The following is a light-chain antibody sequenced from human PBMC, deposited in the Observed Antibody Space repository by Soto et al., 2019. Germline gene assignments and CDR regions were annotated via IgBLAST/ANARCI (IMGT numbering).Light chain of an antibody. CDR3: QRNYTAPPT. CDR1: QSISSD. CDR2: GAF. Sequence: DIQMTQSPSSLSASVGDRVTITCRASQSISSDSNWYQQKPGKSPKLLIDGAFSLQSGDPSRFSGRGSGPDFTLTISSLKREDFANYYCQRNYTAPPTFGRGTKVEIK. J-gene: IGKJ1*01. V-gene: IGKV1-39*01.